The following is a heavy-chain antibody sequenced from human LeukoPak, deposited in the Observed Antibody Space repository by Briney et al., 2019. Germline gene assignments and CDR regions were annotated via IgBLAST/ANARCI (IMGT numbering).Heavy chain of an antibody. Sequence: GESLKISCKGYGYSFTSYWIGWVRRMPGKGLEYMGTIYPGGSDTRYSPSFQGQVTISADKSSSAAYLQWSSLKASDTAIYYCARRGACSSGVCDYFDYWGQGTVVTVSS. CDR3: ARRGACSSGVCDYFDY. CDR2: IYPGGSDT. CDR1: GYSFTSYW. V-gene: IGHV5-51*01. D-gene: IGHD2-8*01. J-gene: IGHJ4*02.